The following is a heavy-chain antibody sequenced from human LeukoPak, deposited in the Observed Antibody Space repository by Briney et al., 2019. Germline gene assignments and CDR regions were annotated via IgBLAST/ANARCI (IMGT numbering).Heavy chain of an antibody. J-gene: IGHJ4*02. CDR3: ARRTDYDILTGAFDY. CDR2: IKQDGSEK. V-gene: IGHV3-7*03. D-gene: IGHD3-9*01. Sequence: PGGSLRLSCAASGFTFSSYWMSWVRQAPGKGLGWVANIKQDGSEKYYVDSVKGRFTISRDNAKNSLYLQMNSLRAEDTALYYCARRTDYDILTGAFDYWGQGTLVTVSS. CDR1: GFTFSSYW.